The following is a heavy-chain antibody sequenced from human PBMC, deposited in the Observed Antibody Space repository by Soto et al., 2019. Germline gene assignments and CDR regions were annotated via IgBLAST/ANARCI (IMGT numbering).Heavy chain of an antibody. J-gene: IGHJ4*02. V-gene: IGHV4-59*01. CDR3: AAGEASSRNLAPYYLDF. D-gene: IGHD6-13*01. CDR1: GCSIRNYF. CDR2: IHYSGTT. Sequence: XETLSLTCTVSGCSIRNYFWTWIRQPPGKGLEWIGYIHYSGTTSFFPSYNPSLRSRVTISEDTSKNQFSLKLLSVTTADTAVYFCAAGEASSRNLAPYYLDFWGQGTLVTVSS.